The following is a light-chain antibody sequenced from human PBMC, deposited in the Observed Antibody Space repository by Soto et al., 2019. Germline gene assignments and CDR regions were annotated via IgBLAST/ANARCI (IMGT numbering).Light chain of an antibody. J-gene: IGLJ2*01. CDR3: AAWDDGLNGPV. CDR2: GTT. V-gene: IGLV1-44*01. CDR1: SSNIGGNS. Sequence: QSALTQPPSASGTPGQRVTISCSGSSSNIGGNSVNWYHHLPGAAPKLLIYGTTQRPSGVPDRFSGSKSGTPASLAISGLQSEDEADYYCAAWDDGLNGPVFGGGTKLTVL.